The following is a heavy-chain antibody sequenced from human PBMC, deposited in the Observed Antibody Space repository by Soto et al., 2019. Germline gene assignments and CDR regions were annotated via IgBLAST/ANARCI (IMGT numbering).Heavy chain of an antibody. CDR3: AREGQAPYYYYGMDV. CDR2: ISGYNGNT. Sequence: QGQVVQSGDEVKKPGASVKVSCKASGYTFTNYGFSWVRQAPGQGLEWMGWISGYNGNTKYAEKFQGRITMTTDTSTSTAHMELRSLRSDDTAVYYCAREGQAPYYYYGMDVWGQGTAVTVSS. V-gene: IGHV1-18*01. J-gene: IGHJ6*02. CDR1: GYTFTNYG.